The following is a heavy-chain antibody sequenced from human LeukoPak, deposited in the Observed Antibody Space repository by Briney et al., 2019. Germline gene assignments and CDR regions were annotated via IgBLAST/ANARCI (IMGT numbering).Heavy chain of an antibody. CDR1: GFTFSSYA. CDR3: AREDYDILTGYYLFDY. V-gene: IGHV3-30-3*01. CDR2: ISYDGSNK. Sequence: PGGSLRLSCAASGFTFSSYAMHWVRQAPGKGLEWVAVISYDGSNKYYADSVKGRFTISRDNSKNTLYLQMNSLRAEDTAVYYCAREDYDILTGYYLFDYWGQGTLVTVSS. D-gene: IGHD3-9*01. J-gene: IGHJ4*02.